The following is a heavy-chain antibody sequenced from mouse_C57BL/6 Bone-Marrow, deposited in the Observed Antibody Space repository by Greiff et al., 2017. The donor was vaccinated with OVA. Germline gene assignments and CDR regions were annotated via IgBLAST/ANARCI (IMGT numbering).Heavy chain of an antibody. CDR3: ASSYDYDEGFAY. D-gene: IGHD2-4*01. J-gene: IGHJ3*01. Sequence: DVKLVESGGGLVQPGGSLKLSCAASGFTFSDYYMYWVRQTPEKRLEWVAYISNGGGSTYYPDTVKGRFTIARDNAKNTRYLQMSRLKSEDTAMYYCASSYDYDEGFAYWGQGTLVTVSA. CDR2: ISNGGGST. CDR1: GFTFSDYY. V-gene: IGHV5-12*01.